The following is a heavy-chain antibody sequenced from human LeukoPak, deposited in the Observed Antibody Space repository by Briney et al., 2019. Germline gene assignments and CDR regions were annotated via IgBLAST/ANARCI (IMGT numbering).Heavy chain of an antibody. CDR3: AKVSAMVRGVLYGMDV. CDR2: ISGSGGST. J-gene: IGHJ6*02. CDR1: GFTFSSYA. D-gene: IGHD3-10*01. Sequence: GGSLRLSCAASGFTFSSYAMSWVRQAPGKGLEWVSAISGSGGSTYYADSVKGRFTISRDNSKNTLYLQMNSLRAEDTAVYYYAKVSAMVRGVLYGMDVWGQGTTVTVSS. V-gene: IGHV3-23*01.